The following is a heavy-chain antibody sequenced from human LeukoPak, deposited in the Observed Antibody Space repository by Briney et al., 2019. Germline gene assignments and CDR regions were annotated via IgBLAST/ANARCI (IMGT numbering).Heavy chain of an antibody. CDR3: ARDLLGYCTHGICYDKPNWFDP. CDR2: ISRSNTYT. Sequence: PGGSLRLSCAASGFTFSNYNMNWVRQAPGKGLEWVASISRSNTYTYYADSVKGRFTISRDNAKNSLYLQMNSLRAEDTAIYYCARDLLGYCTHGICYDKPNWFDPWGQGTLVTVSS. J-gene: IGHJ5*02. CDR1: GFTFSNYN. V-gene: IGHV3-21*06. D-gene: IGHD2-8*01.